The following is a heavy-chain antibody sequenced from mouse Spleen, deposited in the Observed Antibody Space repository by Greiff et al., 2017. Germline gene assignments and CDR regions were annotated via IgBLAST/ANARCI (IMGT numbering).Heavy chain of an antibody. D-gene: IGHD4-1*01. CDR3: ARCVLNWYYIGY. Sequence: QVQLKESGAELVMPGASVKLSCKASGYTFTSYWMHWVKQRPGQGLEWIGEIDPSDRYTNYNQKFKGKATVTVDNSSSTAYMQLSSQTSEDSAVYYCARCVLNWYYIGYWGQGTTLTVSS. CDR2: IDPSDRYT. CDR1: GYTFTSYW. V-gene: IGHV1-69*01. J-gene: IGHJ2*01.